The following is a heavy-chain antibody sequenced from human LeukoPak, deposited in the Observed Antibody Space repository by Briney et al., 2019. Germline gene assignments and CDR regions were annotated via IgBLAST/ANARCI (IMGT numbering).Heavy chain of an antibody. CDR2: ISTGGSPI. D-gene: IGHD4-17*01. Sequence: GGSLRLSCAASGFTFSSYELNWVRQAPGKGLEWVAYISTGGSPIYYADSVKGRFTISRDNAKNSLYLQMNGLRAEDTAVYYCAKDNTVTTGGYYYGMDVWGQGTTVTVSS. CDR1: GFTFSSYE. CDR3: AKDNTVTTGGYYYGMDV. J-gene: IGHJ6*02. V-gene: IGHV3-48*03.